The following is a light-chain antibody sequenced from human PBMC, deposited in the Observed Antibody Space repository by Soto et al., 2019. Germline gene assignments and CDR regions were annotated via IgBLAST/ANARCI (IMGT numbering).Light chain of an antibody. V-gene: IGKV3-15*01. CDR3: QQYNNWPRT. CDR2: GAS. J-gene: IGKJ1*01. Sequence: EIVMTQSPATLSVSPGERATLSCRASQSVSSDLAWYHQKPGQAPRLLIYGASTRATGIPARFSGSGYGKEFTLTINSLQSEDFAVYYCQQYNNWPRTFGQGTKVEIK. CDR1: QSVSSD.